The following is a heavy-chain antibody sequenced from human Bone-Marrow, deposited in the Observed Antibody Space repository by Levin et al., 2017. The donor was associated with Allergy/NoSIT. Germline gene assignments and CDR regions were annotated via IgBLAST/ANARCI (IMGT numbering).Heavy chain of an antibody. CDR1: GGTFRSYT. CDR2: VIPLLRTS. CDR3: ARDRLFGSGPGGMDV. J-gene: IGHJ6*02. Sequence: SVKVSCKASGGTFRSYTISWVRLAPGQGLEWMGRVIPLLRTSNYAQKFQGRVTITADESTSTIYMDLTSLRSDDTAVYYCARDRLFGSGPGGMDVWGQGTTV. V-gene: IGHV1-69*08. D-gene: IGHD3-10*01.